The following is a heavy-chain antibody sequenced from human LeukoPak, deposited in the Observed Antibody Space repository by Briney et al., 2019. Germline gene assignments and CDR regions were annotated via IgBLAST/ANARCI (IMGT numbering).Heavy chain of an antibody. D-gene: IGHD2-2*03. CDR3: ARDGFCSSTSCSGVPKI. CDR1: GYTFTDYY. Sequence: GASVKVSCKASGYTFTDYYMHWVRQAPGQGLEWMGWINPNSGGTNYAQEFQGRVTLTRETSINTAYMELSGLRSDDTALYYCARDGFCSSTSCSGVPKIWGQGTLVTVSS. J-gene: IGHJ4*02. V-gene: IGHV1-2*02. CDR2: INPNSGGT.